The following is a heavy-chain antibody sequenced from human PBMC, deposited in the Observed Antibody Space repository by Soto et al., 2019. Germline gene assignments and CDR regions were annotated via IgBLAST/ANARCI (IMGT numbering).Heavy chain of an antibody. J-gene: IGHJ3*02. V-gene: IGHV1-69*13. CDR1: GGTFSSYA. D-gene: IGHD4-17*01. CDR3: ARTRDPFDYGDIYDAFDI. Sequence: GASVKVSCKASGGTFSSYAISWVRQAPGQGLEWMGGIIPIFGTANYAQKFQGRVTITADESTSTAYMELSSLRSEDTAVYYCARTRDPFDYGDIYDAFDIWGQGTMVTVSS. CDR2: IIPIFGTA.